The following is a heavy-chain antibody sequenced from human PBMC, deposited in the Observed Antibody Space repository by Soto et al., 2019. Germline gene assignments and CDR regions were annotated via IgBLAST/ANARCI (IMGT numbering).Heavy chain of an antibody. Sequence: QVQLVESGGGVVQPERSLRLSCAASGFTFSNYGMHWVRQAPGKGLEWVAVVWHDGKTKYYADSVEGRFTIFRDNSRNTLFLQMNSLRAEDTAVYHCARDRGSDDPIDYWGQGTLVTVSS. CDR2: VWHDGKTK. CDR3: ARDRGSDDPIDY. CDR1: GFTFSNYG. J-gene: IGHJ4*02. D-gene: IGHD3-10*01. V-gene: IGHV3-33*01.